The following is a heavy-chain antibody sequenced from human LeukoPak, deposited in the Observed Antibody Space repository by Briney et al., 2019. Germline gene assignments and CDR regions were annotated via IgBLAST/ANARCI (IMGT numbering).Heavy chain of an antibody. J-gene: IGHJ4*02. D-gene: IGHD6-19*01. CDR1: GGSISSSTYF. V-gene: IGHV4-39*01. Sequence: SETLSLICTVSGGSISSSTYFWGWIRQPPGKGLECIGSIYYSGTTYYNPSLKSRVTISVDTSNNQFSLKLSSVTAADTAVYYCARRRYPGYSSGLFDYWGQGTLVTVSS. CDR3: ARRRYPGYSSGLFDY. CDR2: IYYSGTT.